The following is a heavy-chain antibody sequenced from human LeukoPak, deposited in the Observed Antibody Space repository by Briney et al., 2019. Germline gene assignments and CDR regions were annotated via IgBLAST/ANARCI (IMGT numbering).Heavy chain of an antibody. CDR2: INPSGGST. CDR1: GGTFSSYA. V-gene: IGHV1-46*01. CDR3: ARDGCSSTSCPYYYYYYMDV. J-gene: IGHJ6*03. Sequence: GASVKVSCKASGGTFSSYAISWVRQAPGQGLEWMGIINPSGGSTSYAQKSQGRVTMTRDMSTSTVYMELSSLRSEDTAVYYCARDGCSSTSCPYYYYYYMDVWGKGTTVTVSS. D-gene: IGHD2-2*01.